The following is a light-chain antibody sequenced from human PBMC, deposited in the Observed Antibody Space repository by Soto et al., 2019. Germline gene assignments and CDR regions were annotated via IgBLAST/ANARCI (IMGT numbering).Light chain of an antibody. CDR2: DDS. CDR1: NIGSKS. J-gene: IGLJ1*01. V-gene: IGLV3-21*02. CDR3: QVWDSSSDHYV. Sequence: SYELTQPPSVSVAPGQTARITCGGTNIGSKSVHWYQQKPGQAPVLVVYDDSDRPSGIPERFSGANSGNTATLTISRVEAGDEADYYCQVWDSSSDHYVFGTGTKVTVL.